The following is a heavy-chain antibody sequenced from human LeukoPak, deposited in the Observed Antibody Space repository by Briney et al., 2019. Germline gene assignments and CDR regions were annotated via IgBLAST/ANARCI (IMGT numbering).Heavy chain of an antibody. CDR3: ARSPSRLSYSGTLGYFDY. V-gene: IGHV1-3*01. CDR1: GYTFTSYA. D-gene: IGHD1-26*01. Sequence: ASVKVSCKASGYTFTSYAMHWVRQAPGQRLEWMGWINAGNGNTKYSQKFQGRVTITRDTSASTAYMELSSLRSEDTAVYYCARSPSRLSYSGTLGYFDYWGQGTLVTVSS. CDR2: INAGNGNT. J-gene: IGHJ4*02.